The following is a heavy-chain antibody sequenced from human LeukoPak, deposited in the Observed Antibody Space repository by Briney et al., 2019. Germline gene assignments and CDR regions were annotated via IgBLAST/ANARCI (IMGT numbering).Heavy chain of an antibody. V-gene: IGHV4-34*01. CDR1: GGSFSGYY. Sequence: PSETQSLTCAVYGGSFSGYYWSWIRQPPGKGLEWIGEINHSGSTNYNPSLKSRVTISVDTSKNQFSLKLSSVTAADTAVYYCARTGYSSGWYVWFDPWGQGTLVTVSS. CDR2: INHSGST. J-gene: IGHJ5*02. D-gene: IGHD6-19*01. CDR3: ARTGYSSGWYVWFDP.